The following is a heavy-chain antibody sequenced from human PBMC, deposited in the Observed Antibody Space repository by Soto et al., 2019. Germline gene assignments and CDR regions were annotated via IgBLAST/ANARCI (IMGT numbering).Heavy chain of an antibody. D-gene: IGHD6-13*01. J-gene: IGHJ2*01. V-gene: IGHV3-30*18. CDR1: GFTFSSYG. CDR3: AKDLAGKRPYWYFDL. CDR2: ISYDGSNK. Sequence: GGSLRLSCAASGFTFSSYGMHWVRQAPGKGLEWVAVISYDGSNKYYADSVKGRFTISRDNSKNTLYLQMNSLRAEDTAVYYCAKDLAGKRPYWYFDLWGRGTLVTVSS.